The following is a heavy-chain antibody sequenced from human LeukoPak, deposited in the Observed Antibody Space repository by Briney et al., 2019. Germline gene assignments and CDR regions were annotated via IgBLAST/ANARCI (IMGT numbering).Heavy chain of an antibody. CDR1: GFTFSSYS. CDR3: ASPDCSGGSCYNY. J-gene: IGHJ4*02. Sequence: GGSLRLSCAASGFTFSSYSMNWVRQAPGKGLEWVSSISSSSSYIYYADSVKGRFTISRDNAKNSLYLQMNSLRAEDTAVYYCASPDCSGGSCYNYWGQGTLVTVSS. CDR2: ISSSSSYI. D-gene: IGHD2-15*01. V-gene: IGHV3-21*01.